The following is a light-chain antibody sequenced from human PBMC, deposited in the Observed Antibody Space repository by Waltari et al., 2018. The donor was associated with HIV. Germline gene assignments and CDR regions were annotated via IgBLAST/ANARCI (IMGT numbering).Light chain of an antibody. CDR2: GAS. Sequence: ELVLTQSPGTLSLSPGSRATLSSRASQSVSSNYLAWYQQKPGQAPRLIIYGASSRATGIPDRFSGSGSGTDFTLTISRLEPEDFAVYYCQQYGSSPLTFGGGTKVEIK. J-gene: IGKJ4*01. CDR1: QSVSSNY. CDR3: QQYGSSPLT. V-gene: IGKV3-20*01.